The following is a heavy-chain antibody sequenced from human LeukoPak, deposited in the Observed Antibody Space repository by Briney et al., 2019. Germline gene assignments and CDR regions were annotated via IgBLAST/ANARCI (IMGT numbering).Heavy chain of an antibody. CDR3: ARDRYSSSWYSIYYYGMDV. J-gene: IGHJ6*02. Sequence: GGSLRLSCAASGFTFSSYSMNWVRQAPGKGLEWVSSIIISSSYIYYADSVKGRFTISRDNAKNSLYLQMNSLRAEDTAVYYCARDRYSSSWYSIYYYGMDVWGQGTTVTVSS. D-gene: IGHD6-13*01. CDR1: GFTFSSYS. CDR2: IIISSSYI. V-gene: IGHV3-21*01.